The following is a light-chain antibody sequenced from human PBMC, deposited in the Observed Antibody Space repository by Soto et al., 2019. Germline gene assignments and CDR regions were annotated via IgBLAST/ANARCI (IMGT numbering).Light chain of an antibody. CDR3: QQYSSSPTWT. CDR2: GAS. V-gene: IGKV3-20*01. Sequence: EIVLTQSPGTLSLSPGERATLSCRASQSVSSNYLAWYQQKPGQSPRLLIYGASTRATGIPDRFSGSGSGTDFTLTICRLEPDDSAVYYCQQYSSSPTWTFGQGTRLEIK. CDR1: QSVSSNY. J-gene: IGKJ5*01.